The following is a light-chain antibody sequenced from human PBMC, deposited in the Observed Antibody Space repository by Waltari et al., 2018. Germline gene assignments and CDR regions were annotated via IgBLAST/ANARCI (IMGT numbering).Light chain of an antibody. J-gene: IGLJ2*01. CDR2: GLN. V-gene: IGLV1-40*01. CDR1: GSKLGAGYD. CDR3: QSYDTILSVV. Sequence: QSVLTQPPSVSGAPGQRVTIPCSGSGSKLGAGYDVPWYRQPHGKAPTRLIYGLNTRPPGVSDRFSGSQFDTSASMAIAGLQADDEADYYCQSYDTILSVVFGGGTKLTVL.